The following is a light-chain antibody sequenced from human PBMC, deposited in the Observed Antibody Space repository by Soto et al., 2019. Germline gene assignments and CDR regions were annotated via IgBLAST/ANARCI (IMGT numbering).Light chain of an antibody. CDR1: QSVSNN. V-gene: IGKV3-15*01. CDR3: QQYNNWPPCT. Sequence: EIVMTQSPATLSVSPGERATLSCRAGQSVSNNLAWYQQKPGQAPRLLLYGASTRATGIPARFSGSGSGTEFTLTISSLQSEDFAVYYCQQYNNWPPCTFGQGTKVEIK. CDR2: GAS. J-gene: IGKJ2*02.